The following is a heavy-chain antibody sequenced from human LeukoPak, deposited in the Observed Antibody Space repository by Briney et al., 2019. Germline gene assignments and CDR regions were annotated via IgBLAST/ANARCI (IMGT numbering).Heavy chain of an antibody. D-gene: IGHD5-18*01. CDR1: GGSISSGGYY. Sequence: SQTLSLTCTVSGGSISSGGYYWSWIRQHPGKGLGWIGYIYYSGSTYYNPSLKSRVTISVDTSKNQFSLKLSSVTAADTAVYYCAAAGLLPSYGPAFDYWGQGTLVTVSS. V-gene: IGHV4-31*03. CDR2: IYYSGST. CDR3: AAAGLLPSYGPAFDY. J-gene: IGHJ4*02.